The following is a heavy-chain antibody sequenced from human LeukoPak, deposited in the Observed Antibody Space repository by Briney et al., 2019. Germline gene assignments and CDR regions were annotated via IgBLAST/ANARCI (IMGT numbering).Heavy chain of an antibody. CDR1: GFTFSSYW. CDR2: VKQDGSEK. Sequence: GGSLRLSCAASGFTFSSYWMSWVRQAPGKGLEWVANVKQDGSEKYYVDSVKGRFTISRDNAKNSLYLQMNSLRAEDTAVYYCARRGITGTTYYYYGMDVWGQGTTVTVSS. V-gene: IGHV3-7*03. D-gene: IGHD1-14*01. J-gene: IGHJ6*02. CDR3: ARRGITGTTYYYYGMDV.